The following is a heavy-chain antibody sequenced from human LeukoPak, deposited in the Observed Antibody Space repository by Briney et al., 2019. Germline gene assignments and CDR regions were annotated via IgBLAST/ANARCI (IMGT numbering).Heavy chain of an antibody. J-gene: IGHJ4*02. Sequence: ASVKVSCKASGYTFTSYGISWVRQAPGQGLEWMGWISAYNGNTNYAQKLQGRVTMTTDTSTSTAYMELRSLRSDDTAVYYCARAGGLGGSYSEYYFDYWGQGTLVTVSS. D-gene: IGHD1-26*01. CDR3: ARAGGLGGSYSEYYFDY. CDR2: ISAYNGNT. CDR1: GYTFTSYG. V-gene: IGHV1-18*01.